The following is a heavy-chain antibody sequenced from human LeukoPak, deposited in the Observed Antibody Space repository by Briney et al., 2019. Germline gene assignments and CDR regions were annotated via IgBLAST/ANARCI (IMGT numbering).Heavy chain of an antibody. Sequence: PGGSLRLSCAASGFTFSSYSMNWVRQAPGKGLEWVSSISSSSSYMCYADSVKGRFTISRDNAKNSLYLQMNSLRAEDTAVYYCARVRDILTGYPPEYWGQGTLVTVSS. CDR1: GFTFSSYS. D-gene: IGHD3-9*01. J-gene: IGHJ4*02. CDR3: ARVRDILTGYPPEY. CDR2: ISSSSSYM. V-gene: IGHV3-21*01.